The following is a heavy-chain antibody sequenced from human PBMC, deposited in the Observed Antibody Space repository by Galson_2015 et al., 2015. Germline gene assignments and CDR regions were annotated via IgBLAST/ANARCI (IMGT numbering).Heavy chain of an antibody. Sequence: SVKVSCKASGYTFTSYYMHWVRQAPGQGLEWMGIINPSGGSTSYAQKFQGRVTMTRDTSTSTVYMELSSLRSEDTAVYYCARLRGSSWYLGLLDYWGQGTLVTVSS. D-gene: IGHD6-13*01. J-gene: IGHJ4*02. V-gene: IGHV1-46*01. CDR1: GYTFTSYY. CDR3: ARLRGSSWYLGLLDY. CDR2: INPSGGST.